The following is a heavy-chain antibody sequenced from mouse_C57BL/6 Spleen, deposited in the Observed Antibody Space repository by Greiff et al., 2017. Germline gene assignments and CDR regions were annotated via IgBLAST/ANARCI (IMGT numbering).Heavy chain of an antibody. CDR2: ISDGGSYT. J-gene: IGHJ2*01. CDR3: AREGGYYYLGY. V-gene: IGHV5-4*01. D-gene: IGHD2-3*01. Sequence: EVKLQESGGGLVKPGGSLKFSCAASGFTFSSYAMSWVRQTPEKRLEWVATISDGGSYTYYPDNVEGRFTISRDNAKNNLYLQISHLKTEDTAMYYCAREGGYYYLGYWGQGTTLTVSS. CDR1: GFTFSSYA.